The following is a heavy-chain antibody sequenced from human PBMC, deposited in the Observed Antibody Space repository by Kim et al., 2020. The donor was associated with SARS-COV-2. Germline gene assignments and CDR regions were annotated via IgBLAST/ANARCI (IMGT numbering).Heavy chain of an antibody. V-gene: IGHV3-21*01. CDR2: ISSSSSDI. CDR1: EFTFSSYS. CDR3: ATVGAAGPSVYHYYGMDV. J-gene: IGHJ6*02. Sequence: GGSLRLSCAASEFTFSSYSMNWVRQAPGKGLEWVSSISSSSSDIYYADSVKGRFNVSRDNAKNSLYLQMNSLRAEDTAMYYCATVGAAGPSVYHYYGMDVWGQGTTVTVSS. D-gene: IGHD6-13*01.